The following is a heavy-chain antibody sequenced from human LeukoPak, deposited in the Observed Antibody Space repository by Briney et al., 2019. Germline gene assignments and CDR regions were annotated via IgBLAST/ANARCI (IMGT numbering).Heavy chain of an antibody. CDR1: GGSTSSYY. V-gene: IGHV4-59*01. D-gene: IGHD1-14*01. CDR2: IYYSGST. Sequence: SETLSLTCTVSGGSTSSYYWSWIRQPPGKGLEWIGYIYYSGSTNYNPSLKSRVTISVDTSKNQFSLKLSSVTAADTAVYYCAREALHRYPPWYYYYYYMDVWGKGTTVTVSS. CDR3: AREALHRYPPWYYYYYYMDV. J-gene: IGHJ6*03.